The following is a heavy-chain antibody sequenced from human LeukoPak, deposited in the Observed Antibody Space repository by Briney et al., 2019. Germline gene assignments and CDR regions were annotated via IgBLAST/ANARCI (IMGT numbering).Heavy chain of an antibody. J-gene: IGHJ4*02. CDR3: ARLVVVVAPVDY. V-gene: IGHV4-39*01. D-gene: IGHD2-15*01. CDR1: GGSISSSSYY. Sequence: PSETLSLTCTVSGGSISSSSYYWGWIRQPPGKGLEWIGSIYDSGSTYYNPSLKSRVTISVDTSKNQFSLKLNSVTAADTAVYYCARLVVVVAPVDYWGQGILVTVSS. CDR2: IYDSGST.